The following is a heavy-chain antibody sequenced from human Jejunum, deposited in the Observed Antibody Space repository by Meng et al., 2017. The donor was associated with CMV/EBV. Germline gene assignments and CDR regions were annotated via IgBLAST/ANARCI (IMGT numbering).Heavy chain of an antibody. D-gene: IGHD5-12*01. J-gene: IGHJ4*02. V-gene: IGHV3-7*01. Sequence: CTADGFTVSEYWMRWVRQGPGKGLEWAANMNQDGSEKYYVDAVKGRFAISRDNAQNSIYLQMNSLRVEDTGVYFCARPLGGHGWSPWGQGTPVTVSS. CDR1: GFTVSEYW. CDR2: MNQDGSEK. CDR3: ARPLGGHGWSP.